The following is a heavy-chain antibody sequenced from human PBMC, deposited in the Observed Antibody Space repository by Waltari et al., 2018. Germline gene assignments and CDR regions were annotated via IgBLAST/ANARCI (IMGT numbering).Heavy chain of an antibody. CDR3: ARDEPYSSGPPPDY. V-gene: IGHV3-30-3*01. CDR2: ISYDGSNK. J-gene: IGHJ4*02. CDR1: GFTFSRYA. D-gene: IGHD6-19*01. Sequence: QVQLVESGGGVVQPGRSLRLSCAASGFTFSRYAMHWVRQAPGKGLEWVAVISYDGSNKYYADSVKGRFTISRDNSKNTLYLQMNSLRAEDTAVYYCARDEPYSSGPPPDYWGQGTLVTVSS.